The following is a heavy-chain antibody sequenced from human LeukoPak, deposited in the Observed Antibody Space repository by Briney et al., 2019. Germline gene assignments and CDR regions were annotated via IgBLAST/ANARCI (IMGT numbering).Heavy chain of an antibody. V-gene: IGHV3-7*01. D-gene: IGHD7-27*01. CDR1: GFTFSDFW. CDR2: IKYDGKDK. Sequence: GGSLRLSCAMSGFTFSDFWMAWVRQAPGKGLQWVASIKYDGKDKYYVGSVKGRFTISRDNAKNSHYLQMNNLRVEDTALYYCARENWGGAFDIWGRGTMITVSS. J-gene: IGHJ3*02. CDR3: ARENWGGAFDI.